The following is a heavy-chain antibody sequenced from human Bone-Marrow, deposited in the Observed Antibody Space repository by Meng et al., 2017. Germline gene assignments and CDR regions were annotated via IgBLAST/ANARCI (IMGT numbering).Heavy chain of an antibody. Sequence: SETLSLTCAVYGGSFSGYYWSWIRQPPGKGLEWIGEINHSGSTNYNPSLKSRVTISVDTSKNQFSLKLRSVTAADTAVYYCARHSGWTAQKYYYYYYGMDVWGQGTTVTVSS. V-gene: IGHV4-34*01. CDR1: GGSFSGYY. J-gene: IGHJ6*02. CDR3: ARHSGWTAQKYYYYYYGMDV. CDR2: INHSGST. D-gene: IGHD6-19*01.